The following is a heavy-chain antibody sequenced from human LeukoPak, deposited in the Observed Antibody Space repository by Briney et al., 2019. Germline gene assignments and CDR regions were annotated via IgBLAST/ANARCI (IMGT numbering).Heavy chain of an antibody. CDR3: ARVIRAAPGKGYFDY. CDR1: GFFFITSA. CDR2: ISGSGGST. D-gene: IGHD6-13*01. V-gene: IGHV3-23*01. J-gene: IGHJ4*02. Sequence: GGSLRLSCATSGFFFITSALSWVRQAPGEGLDWASCISGSGGSTYHADSVKGRFTISRDSSKNTLYLQMNSLRAEDTAIYYCARVIRAAPGKGYFDYWGQGTLVTVSS.